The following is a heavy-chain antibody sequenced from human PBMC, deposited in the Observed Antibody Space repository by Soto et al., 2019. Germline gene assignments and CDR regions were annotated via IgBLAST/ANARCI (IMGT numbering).Heavy chain of an antibody. CDR3: ARGADYYDRNYFDY. CDR1: GFSISSYY. CDR2: IYYSGST. V-gene: IGHV4-59*01. Sequence: SETLSLTCTVSGFSISSYYWSWIRQPPGKGLEWIGYIYYSGSTNYNPSLKSRVTISVDTSKNQFSLKLSSVTAADTAVYYCARGADYYDRNYFDYWGQGTLVTVSS. J-gene: IGHJ4*02. D-gene: IGHD3-22*01.